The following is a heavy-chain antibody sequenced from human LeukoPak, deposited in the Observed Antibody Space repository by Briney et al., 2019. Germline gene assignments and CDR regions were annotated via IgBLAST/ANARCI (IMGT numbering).Heavy chain of an antibody. CDR1: GFTFSSYW. D-gene: IGHD3-10*02. CDR3: AELGIVMIGGV. Sequence: AGSLRLSCAASGFTFSSYWKHWVRHGPRKGLVWVSRINSYCSSTSYDDSLNGRFTISRDNAKNTLYLQMNSLRAEATAVYYCAELGIVMIGGVWGKGTTVTISS. V-gene: IGHV3-74*01. CDR2: INSYCSST. J-gene: IGHJ6*04.